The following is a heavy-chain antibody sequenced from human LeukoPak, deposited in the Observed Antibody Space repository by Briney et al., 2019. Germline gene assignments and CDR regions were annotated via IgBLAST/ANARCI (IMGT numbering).Heavy chain of an antibody. CDR3: AREPGLLFLGVAVAGNDY. V-gene: IGHV1-2*02. J-gene: IGHJ4*02. CDR1: GYTFTGYY. Sequence: ASVKVSCKASGYTFTGYYMHWVRQAPGQGLEWMGWINPNSGGTNYAQKFQGRATMTRDTSISTAYMELSRLRSDDTAVYYCAREPGLLFLGVAVAGNDYWGQGTLVTVSS. CDR2: INPNSGGT. D-gene: IGHD6-19*01.